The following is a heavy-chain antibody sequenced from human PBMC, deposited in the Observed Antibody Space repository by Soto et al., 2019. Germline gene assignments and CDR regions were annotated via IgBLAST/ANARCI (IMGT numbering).Heavy chain of an antibody. Sequence: ASVKVSCKASGYTFTGYYMHWVRQAPGQGLEWMGWINPNSGGTNYAQKFQGWVTMTRDTSTSTVYMELSSLRSEDTAVYYCAREGGGYSFGLDPTNWFDPWGQGTLVTVSS. V-gene: IGHV1-2*04. CDR1: GYTFTGYY. CDR3: AREGGGYSFGLDPTNWFDP. CDR2: INPNSGGT. J-gene: IGHJ5*02. D-gene: IGHD3-22*01.